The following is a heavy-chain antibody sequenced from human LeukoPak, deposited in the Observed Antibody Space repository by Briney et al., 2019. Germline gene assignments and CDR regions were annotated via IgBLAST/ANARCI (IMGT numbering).Heavy chain of an antibody. CDR2: ISDSGVYT. J-gene: IGHJ4*02. D-gene: IGHD2-2*01. Sequence: GASLRLSCAASGSTFSSYAMSWVRQAPGKGLEWVSSISDSGVYTYYADSVKGRFTISRDNSKNTLCLQMNSLRAEDTAVYYCAKERCSSSSCCVDYWGQGTLVTVSS. CDR1: GSTFSSYA. CDR3: AKERCSSSSCCVDY. V-gene: IGHV3-23*01.